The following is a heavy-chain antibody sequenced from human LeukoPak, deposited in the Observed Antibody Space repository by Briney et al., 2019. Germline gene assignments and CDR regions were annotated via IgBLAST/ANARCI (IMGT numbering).Heavy chain of an antibody. CDR1: GGSVSSYY. J-gene: IGHJ3*02. D-gene: IGHD2-2*01. CDR2: IYNRGIT. Sequence: SETLSLTCTVSGGSVSSYYWSWIRQSPGKGLEWIGYIYNRGITNYNPSLKSRVTIAIDTSRNQFSLKLSSVTAADTAVYYCARAYTSPGAFDIWGQGTMVTVSS. CDR3: ARAYTSPGAFDI. V-gene: IGHV4-59*02.